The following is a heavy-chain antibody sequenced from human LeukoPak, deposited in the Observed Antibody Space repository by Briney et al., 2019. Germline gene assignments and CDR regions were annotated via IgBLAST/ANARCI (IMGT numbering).Heavy chain of an antibody. CDR3: AEKVYGDKSEFDS. J-gene: IGHJ4*02. CDR1: GFSFSDYA. D-gene: IGHD4-23*01. V-gene: IGHV3-23*01. CDR2: ISRSGATT. Sequence: GGSLRLSCAASGFSFSDYAMGWVRQAPGKGLESVSTISRSGATTYYAASVKGRFTVSRDNSNNNLFLQMDGLSAEDTALYYCAEKVYGDKSEFDSWGQGTLVTVSS.